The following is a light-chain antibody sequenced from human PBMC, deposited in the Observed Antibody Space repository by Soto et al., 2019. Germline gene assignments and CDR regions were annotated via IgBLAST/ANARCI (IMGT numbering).Light chain of an antibody. CDR3: SSFTSSDTLVV. CDR1: SSDVGGYNF. V-gene: IGLV2-14*03. J-gene: IGLJ2*01. CDR2: DVS. Sequence: QSALTQPASVSGSPGQSITISCTGTSSDVGGYNFVSWYQHHPAKAPKLMIYDVSNRTSGVSKRFSGSKSGNTASLTISGLHAEDEAHYYCSSFTSSDTLVVFGGGTKLTVL.